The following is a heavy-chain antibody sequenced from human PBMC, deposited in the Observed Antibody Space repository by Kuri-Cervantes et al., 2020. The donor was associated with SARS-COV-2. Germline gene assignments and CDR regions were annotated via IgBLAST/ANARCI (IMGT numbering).Heavy chain of an antibody. CDR3: ARSRPIPGGYCFDY. CDR2: IYNSGST. Sequence: SETLSLTCTGSGGPISSYYWSWIRQPAGKGLEWIGRIYNSGSTNYNPSLKSRVTMSVDTYKKQFSLKLSSVTAADTAVYYCARSRPIPGGYCFDYWGLGTLVTVSS. V-gene: IGHV4-4*07. D-gene: IGHD2-21*01. CDR1: GGPISSYY. J-gene: IGHJ4*02.